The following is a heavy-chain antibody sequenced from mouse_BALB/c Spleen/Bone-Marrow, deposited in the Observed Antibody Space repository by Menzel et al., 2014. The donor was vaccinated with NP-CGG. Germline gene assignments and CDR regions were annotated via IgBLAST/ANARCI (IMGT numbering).Heavy chain of an antibody. CDR2: IDPANGNT. CDR1: GFNIKDTY. CDR3: ARWLLPYGLDY. V-gene: IGHV14-3*02. Sequence: DVQLQESGAELVKPGASAKLSCTASGFNIKDTYMHWVKQRPEQGLEWIGRIDPANGNTKYDPKFQGKATITADTSSNTAYLQLSSLTSEDTAVYYCARWLLPYGLDYWGQGTSVTVSS. J-gene: IGHJ4*01. D-gene: IGHD2-3*01.